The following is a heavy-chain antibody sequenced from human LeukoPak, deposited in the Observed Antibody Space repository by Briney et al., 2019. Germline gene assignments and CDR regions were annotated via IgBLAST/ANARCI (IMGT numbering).Heavy chain of an antibody. D-gene: IGHD3-22*01. Sequence: GGSLRLSCAASGFTVSSNYMSWVRQAPGKGLEGVSVIYSGGSTCYADSVKGRFTISRDNSKNTLYLQMNSLRAEDTAVYYCARMYYYDSRVNWYFDLWGRGTLVTVSS. J-gene: IGHJ2*01. CDR1: GFTVSSNY. V-gene: IGHV3-53*01. CDR3: ARMYYYDSRVNWYFDL. CDR2: IYSGGST.